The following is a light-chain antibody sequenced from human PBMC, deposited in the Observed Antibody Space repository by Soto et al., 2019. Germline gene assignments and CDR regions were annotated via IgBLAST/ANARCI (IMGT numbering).Light chain of an antibody. CDR1: SSDVGSYNR. Sequence: QSALTQPASVSGSPGQSITISCTGTSSDVGSYNRVSWYQQRPGKAPKLVISEVSQRPSGVPNRFSGSKSGNTASLTISGLQAEDEADYYCCSHTGITTVRIFGGGTKVTVL. V-gene: IGLV2-23*02. CDR2: EVS. J-gene: IGLJ2*01. CDR3: CSHTGITTVRI.